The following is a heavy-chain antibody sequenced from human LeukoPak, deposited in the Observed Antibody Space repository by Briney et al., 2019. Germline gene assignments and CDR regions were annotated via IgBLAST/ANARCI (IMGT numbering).Heavy chain of an antibody. V-gene: IGHV3-74*01. D-gene: IGHD1-26*01. Sequence: GGSLRLSCAASGFTFSSYWMHWVRQVPGKGLVWVPRINSDGSSTNYADSVKGRFTISRDNAKNTLYLQMNSLRADDTAVYYCARAGGRYSGSPYWGQGTLVTVSS. CDR3: ARAGGRYSGSPY. CDR1: GFTFSSYW. J-gene: IGHJ4*02. CDR2: INSDGSST.